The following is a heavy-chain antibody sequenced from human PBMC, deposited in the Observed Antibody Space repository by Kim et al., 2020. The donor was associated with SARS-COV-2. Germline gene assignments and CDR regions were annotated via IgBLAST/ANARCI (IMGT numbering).Heavy chain of an antibody. J-gene: IGHJ4*02. D-gene: IGHD2-21*02. V-gene: IGHV1-69*01. CDR3: ARRGGDEG. CDR2: FGTA. Sequence: FGTANYAQKFQGRVTITADESTSTAYMELSSLRSEDTAVYYCARRGGDEGWGQGTLVTVSS.